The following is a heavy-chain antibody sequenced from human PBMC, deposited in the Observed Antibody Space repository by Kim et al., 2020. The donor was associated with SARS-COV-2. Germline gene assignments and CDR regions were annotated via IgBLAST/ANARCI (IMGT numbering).Heavy chain of an antibody. CDR2: INTNTGNP. CDR3: ARDQDIVVVPAAISLADYGMDV. J-gene: IGHJ6*02. CDR1: GYTFTSYA. D-gene: IGHD2-2*01. Sequence: ASVKVSCKASGYTFTSYAMNWVRQAPGQGLEWMGWINTNTGNPTYAQGFTGRFVFSLDTSVSTAYLQISSLKAEDTAVYYCARDQDIVVVPAAISLADYGMDVWGQGTTVTVSS. V-gene: IGHV7-4-1*02.